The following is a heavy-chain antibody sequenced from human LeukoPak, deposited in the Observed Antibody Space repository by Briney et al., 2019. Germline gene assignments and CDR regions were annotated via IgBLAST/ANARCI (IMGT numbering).Heavy chain of an antibody. CDR2: ISSSSSYI. V-gene: IGHV3-11*03. CDR3: ARFGRDGSGSLNWFDP. Sequence: GGSLRLSCAASGFTFSDYYMSWIRQAPGKGLEWVSYISSSSSYINYADSVKGRFTISRDNAKNSLYLQMNSLRAEDTAVYYCARFGRDGSGSLNWFDPWGQGTLVTVSS. CDR1: GFTFSDYY. D-gene: IGHD3-10*01. J-gene: IGHJ5*02.